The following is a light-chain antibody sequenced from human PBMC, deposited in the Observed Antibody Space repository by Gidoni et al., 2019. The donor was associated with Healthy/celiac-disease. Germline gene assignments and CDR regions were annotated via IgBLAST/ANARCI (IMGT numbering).Light chain of an antibody. CDR2: GAS. J-gene: IGKJ1*01. CDR1: QRVSSSY. V-gene: IGKV3-20*01. CDR3: QQYGSSRTWT. Sequence: EIVLTQSPGTLSSSPGERATLSCRASQRVSSSYLAWYQQKPGQAPRLLIYGASSRATGLPDSFSGSGSGTAFTLTISRLEPEDFAVYYCQQYGSSRTWTFGQGTKVEI.